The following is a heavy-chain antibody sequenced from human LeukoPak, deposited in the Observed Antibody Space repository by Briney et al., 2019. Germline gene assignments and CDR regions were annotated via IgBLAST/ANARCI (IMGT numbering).Heavy chain of an antibody. J-gene: IGHJ2*01. Sequence: ASVKVSCKASGGTFSSYAISWARQAPGQGPEWMGWINPNSGGTNYAQKFQGRVTMSRDTSISTAYMELAFLRSDDTAVYYCARELRRRWYFDLWGRGTLVTVSS. V-gene: IGHV1-2*02. CDR1: GGTFSSYA. CDR2: INPNSGGT. CDR3: ARELRRRWYFDL. D-gene: IGHD3-10*01.